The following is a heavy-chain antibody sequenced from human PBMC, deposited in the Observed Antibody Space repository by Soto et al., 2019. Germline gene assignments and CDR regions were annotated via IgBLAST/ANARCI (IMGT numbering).Heavy chain of an antibody. CDR2: LSHDGNNE. D-gene: IGHD1-1*01. CDR1: GFTFSKYA. Sequence: PXGSLRLSCATSGFTFSKYAMHWVRQAPGKGLEWVAVLSHDGNNEYYAGSVSGRFTVSRDNSKNTFYLHMKTLETEDTGVYYCAKDDVELETGGYFDFWGQGTLVTVSS. CDR3: AKDDVELETGGYFDF. V-gene: IGHV3-30*04. J-gene: IGHJ4*02.